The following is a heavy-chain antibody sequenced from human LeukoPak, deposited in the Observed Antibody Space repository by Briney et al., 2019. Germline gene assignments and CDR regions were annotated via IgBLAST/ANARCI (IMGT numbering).Heavy chain of an antibody. Sequence: GGSLRLSCAASGFTFSSYGMHWVRQAPGKGLEWVAVIWYDGSNKYYADSVKGRFTISRDNSQNTLYLQMNSLRAEDTAIYYCARYGGTRIGASRKGYFDSWGQGTLVTVSS. CDR2: IWYDGSNK. CDR3: ARYGGTRIGASRKGYFDS. D-gene: IGHD6-13*01. J-gene: IGHJ4*02. V-gene: IGHV3-33*01. CDR1: GFTFSSYG.